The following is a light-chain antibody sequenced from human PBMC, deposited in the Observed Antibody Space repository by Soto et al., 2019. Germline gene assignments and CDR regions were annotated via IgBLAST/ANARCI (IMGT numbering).Light chain of an antibody. Sequence: DIQMTQAPSSLSASVGDRVTITCRASQTIGANLNWYRQKLGKXPTXXIYDASTLQSGVPSRFSALVSGTDFALNIPSLQPDDAETYDGQQSYTTVYTFGQGTKVDIK. V-gene: IGKV1-39*01. J-gene: IGKJ2*01. CDR2: DAS. CDR1: QTIGAN. CDR3: QQSYTTVYT.